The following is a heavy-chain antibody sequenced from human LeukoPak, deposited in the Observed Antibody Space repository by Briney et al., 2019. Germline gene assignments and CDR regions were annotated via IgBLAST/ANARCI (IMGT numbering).Heavy chain of an antibody. CDR3: AILIYDSSGYQFDY. CDR2: IYYSGST. J-gene: IGHJ4*02. V-gene: IGHV4-30-4*08. CDR1: GGSISSGDYY. D-gene: IGHD3-22*01. Sequence: SETLSLTCTVSGGSISSGDYYWSWIRQPPGKGLEWIGYIYYSGSTYYNPSLKSRVTISVDTSKNQFSLKLSSVAAADTAVYYCAILIYDSSGYQFDYWGQGTLVTVSS.